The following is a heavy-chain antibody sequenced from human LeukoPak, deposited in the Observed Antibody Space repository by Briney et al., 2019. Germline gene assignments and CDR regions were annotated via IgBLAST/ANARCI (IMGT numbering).Heavy chain of an antibody. CDR2: IYSGGST. J-gene: IGHJ4*02. V-gene: IGHV3-66*01. CDR3: ARAGSDTSCDDY. Sequence: GGSLRLSCAASGFNVRSNYMTWVRQAPGKGLEWVSIIYSGGSTFYADSVKGRFSISRDNSKNTLYLQMNSLRAEDTAVYFCARAGSDTSCDDYWGQGTLVTVSS. CDR1: GFNVRSNY. D-gene: IGHD2-2*01.